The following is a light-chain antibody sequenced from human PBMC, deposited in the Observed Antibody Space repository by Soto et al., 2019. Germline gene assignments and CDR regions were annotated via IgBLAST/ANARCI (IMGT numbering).Light chain of an antibody. J-gene: IGKJ4*01. Sequence: DIPMTQSPSTLSASVGDRVTITCRASQSIDTWLAWYQQKPGKAPKLLIYKASTLERGVPSRFSGSGSGTEFTLSISNLQPDDYANYYCQRYNSYPLTFGGGTKVEIK. CDR2: KAS. V-gene: IGKV1-5*03. CDR3: QRYNSYPLT. CDR1: QSIDTW.